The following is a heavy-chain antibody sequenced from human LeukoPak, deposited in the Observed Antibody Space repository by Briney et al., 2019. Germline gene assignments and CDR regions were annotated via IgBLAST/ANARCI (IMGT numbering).Heavy chain of an antibody. D-gene: IGHD4-11*01. V-gene: IGHV1-18*01. CDR1: GYKFKTFG. CDR3: ARDRSNSDF. J-gene: IGHJ4*02. CDR2: IRADKGKT. Sequence: GASVKVSCKTSGYKFKTFGISWVRQAPRQGLEWMGWIRADKGKTDYAQKFQDRVTLTIDTSTSTAYMELRSLTSDDTATYYCARDRSNSDFWGQGTLVTVS.